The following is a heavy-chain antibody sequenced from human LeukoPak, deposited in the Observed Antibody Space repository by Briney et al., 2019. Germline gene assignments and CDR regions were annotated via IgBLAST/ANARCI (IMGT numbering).Heavy chain of an antibody. D-gene: IGHD5-18*01. CDR3: AREVYSYALDALDL. V-gene: IGHV3-30*04. J-gene: IGHJ3*01. CDR1: GFRFNNYA. CDR2: ISMDGIQE. Sequence: GRSLRLSCAASGFRFNNYAMHWVRQPPGTGLEWVAVISMDGIQEYYADSVKGRFSISRGNSKNTLYLQMNSLRSEDTAVYYCAREVYSYALDALDLWGQGTMVTVSS.